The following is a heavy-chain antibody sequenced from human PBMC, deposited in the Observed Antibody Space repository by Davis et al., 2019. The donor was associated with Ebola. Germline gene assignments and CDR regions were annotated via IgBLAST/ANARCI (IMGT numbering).Heavy chain of an antibody. J-gene: IGHJ3*01. CDR1: GFTFSSFA. CDR3: VKEAPYDRSFDF. Sequence: PGGSLRLSCAASGFTFSSFAMSWVRQTPGKGLEWVSTIFGGGGSSYFAESVKGRFTISRDNSKNTLSLQMSSLRVEDTAIYYCVKEAPYDRSFDFWGQGTMVTVSS. CDR2: IFGGGGSS. D-gene: IGHD3-3*01. V-gene: IGHV3-23*01.